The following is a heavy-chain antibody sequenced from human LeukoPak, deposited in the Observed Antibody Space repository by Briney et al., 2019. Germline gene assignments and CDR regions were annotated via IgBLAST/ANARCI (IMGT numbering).Heavy chain of an antibody. D-gene: IGHD3-10*01. V-gene: IGHV3-30-3*01. J-gene: IGHJ4*02. CDR3: ARDVGGSITMVPIDY. CDR2: ISYDGTNK. Sequence: GGSLRLSCAASGFSFSSYVMHWVRQAPGKGLEWVAFISYDGTNKYYADSVMGRFTISRDNSKNTLYLQMNSLGAEDTAVYYCARDVGGSITMVPIDYWGQGTLVTVSS. CDR1: GFSFSSYV.